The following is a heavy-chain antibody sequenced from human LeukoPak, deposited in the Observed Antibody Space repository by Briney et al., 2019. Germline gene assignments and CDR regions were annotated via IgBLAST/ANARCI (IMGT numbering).Heavy chain of an antibody. CDR2: IYGGGST. D-gene: IGHD4/OR15-4a*01. CDR3: ARELTADAFDI. J-gene: IGHJ3*02. V-gene: IGHV3-66*01. CDR1: GFTVSSNY. Sequence: GGSLRLSCAASGFTVSSNYMSWVRQAPGKGLEWVSVIYGGGSTYYADSVKGRFTISRDNSKNTLYLQMNSLRAEDTAVYYCARELTADAFDIWGQGTMVTVSS.